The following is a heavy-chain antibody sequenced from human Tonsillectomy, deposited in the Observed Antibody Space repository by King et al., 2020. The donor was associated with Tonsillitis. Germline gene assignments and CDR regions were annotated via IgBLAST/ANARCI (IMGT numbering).Heavy chain of an antibody. CDR1: GFTLSNSV. CDR3: ATEGHSSGRAGTFPM. CDR2: ISKDGSAQ. Sequence: VQLVESGGGVVQPGRSLRLSCAASGFTLSNSVIHWIRQAPGKGLEWVAGISKDGSAQHYADSVKGRFTISRDNAKNTVFLQRDSLRDEDTTLYFCATEGHSSGRAGTFPMWGQGTMATVSS. J-gene: IGHJ3*02. V-gene: IGHV3-30*03. D-gene: IGHD6-19*01.